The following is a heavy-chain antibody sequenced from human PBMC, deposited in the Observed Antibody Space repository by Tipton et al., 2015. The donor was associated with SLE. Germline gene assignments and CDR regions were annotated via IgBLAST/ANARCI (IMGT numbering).Heavy chain of an antibody. CDR1: GFTFSSYA. J-gene: IGHJ4*02. CDR2: ISGGGVST. CDR3: AKDSSGWYGGGYFDY. Sequence: SLRLSCAASGFTFSSYAMSWVRQAPGKGLEWVSGISGGGVSTRDADSVRGRFAISRDKSKNTLYLQMNSLRAEDTAVYLCAKDSSGWYGGGYFDYWGQGTLVTVSS. D-gene: IGHD6-19*01. V-gene: IGHV3-23*01.